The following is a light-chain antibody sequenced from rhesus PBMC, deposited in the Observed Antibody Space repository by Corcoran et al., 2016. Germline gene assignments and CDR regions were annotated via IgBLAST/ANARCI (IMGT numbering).Light chain of an antibody. CDR3: QQSSNLIT. J-gene: IGKJ3*01. V-gene: IGKV3-24*04. CDR2: GAS. CDR1: QSVGSY. Sequence: ETVVTQSPATLALSPGERATLSCRASQSVGSYLSWYQQKPGQVPSLLIMGASSRATGIPDRFSGSGSGTDFTLTISSLEPEDVGVYYCQQSSNLITFGPGTKLDIK.